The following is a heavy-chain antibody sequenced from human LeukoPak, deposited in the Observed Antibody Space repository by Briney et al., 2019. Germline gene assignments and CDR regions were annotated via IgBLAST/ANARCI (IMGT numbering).Heavy chain of an antibody. CDR2: INHSGST. Sequence: SETLSLTCAVYGGSFSGYYWSWIRQPPGKGLEWIGEINHSGSTNYNPSLKSRVTISVDTSKNQFSLKLSSVTAADTAVYYCASSIFGVVHFDYWGQGTLVTVSS. J-gene: IGHJ4*02. CDR3: ASSIFGVVHFDY. V-gene: IGHV4-34*01. CDR1: GGSFSGYY. D-gene: IGHD3-3*01.